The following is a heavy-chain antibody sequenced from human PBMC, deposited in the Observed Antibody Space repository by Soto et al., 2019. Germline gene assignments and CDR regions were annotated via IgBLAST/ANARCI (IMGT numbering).Heavy chain of an antibody. V-gene: IGHV1-69*08. CDR2: ISPILGIA. CDR3: ARDPQYSSSWYGSPYFDY. J-gene: IGHJ4*02. Sequence: QVQLVQSGAEVKKPGSSVKVSCKASGGTFSSYTISWVRQAPGQGLEWMGRISPILGIANYAQKFQGRVTITADKSTSTAYMELSSLRSEDTAVYYCARDPQYSSSWYGSPYFDYWGQGTLVTVSS. D-gene: IGHD6-13*01. CDR1: GGTFSSYT.